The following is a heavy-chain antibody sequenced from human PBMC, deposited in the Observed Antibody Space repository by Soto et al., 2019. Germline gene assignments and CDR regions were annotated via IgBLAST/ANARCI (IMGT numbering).Heavy chain of an antibody. CDR2: ISSSGSTI. J-gene: IGHJ6*03. Sequence: GGSLRLSCAASGFTFSDYYMSWIRQAPGKGLEWVSYISSSGSTIYYADSVKGRFTISRDNAKNSLYLQMNSLRAEDTAVYYCARDTHPHNDYGDYVNYYYYMDVWAKGTTVTVSS. D-gene: IGHD4-17*01. CDR3: ARDTHPHNDYGDYVNYYYYMDV. CDR1: GFTFSDYY. V-gene: IGHV3-11*01.